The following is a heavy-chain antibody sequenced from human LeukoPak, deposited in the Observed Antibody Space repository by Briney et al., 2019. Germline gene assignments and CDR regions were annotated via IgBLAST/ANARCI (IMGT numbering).Heavy chain of an antibody. CDR1: GFTFSNYW. D-gene: IGHD3-16*01. CDR3: ARVMIPFGGVVLQIFDY. Sequence: GGSLRLSCAASGFTFSNYWMHWVRQAPGKGLVWVSNTDGSSTNYADFVKGRFTISRDNAKNTLYLQMNSLRAEDTAVYYCARVMIPFGGVVLQIFDYWGPGTLVTVSS. J-gene: IGHJ4*02. CDR2: NTDGSST. V-gene: IGHV3-74*01.